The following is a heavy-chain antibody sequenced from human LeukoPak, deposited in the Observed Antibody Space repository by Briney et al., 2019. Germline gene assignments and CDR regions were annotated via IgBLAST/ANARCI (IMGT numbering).Heavy chain of an antibody. CDR1: EFTFSSFA. CDR3: AKCAASYGNDAFDM. D-gene: IGHD3-16*01. V-gene: IGHV3-23*01. J-gene: IGHJ3*02. CDR2: IRGGGAGA. Sequence: GGSLRLSCAASEFTFSSFAMSWVRQAPGKGLEWVSYIRGGGAGALYADSVKGRFTISRDNSKSTMYVQMNSLRVEDTAVYYCAKCAASYGNDAFDMWGPGTMVTVSS.